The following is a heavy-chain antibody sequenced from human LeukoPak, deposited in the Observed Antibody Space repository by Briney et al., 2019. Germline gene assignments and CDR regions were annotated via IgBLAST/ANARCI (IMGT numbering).Heavy chain of an antibody. D-gene: IGHD2-15*01. V-gene: IGHV4-59*01. J-gene: IGHJ5*02. CDR3: ARDQDRGWFDP. Sequence: SETLSLTCTVSGGSISSYYWSWIRQPPGKGLEWIGYTYYSGSTNYNPSLKSRVTISVDTSKNQFSLKLSSVTAADTAVYYCARDQDRGWFDPWGQGTLVTVSS. CDR1: GGSISSYY. CDR2: TYYSGST.